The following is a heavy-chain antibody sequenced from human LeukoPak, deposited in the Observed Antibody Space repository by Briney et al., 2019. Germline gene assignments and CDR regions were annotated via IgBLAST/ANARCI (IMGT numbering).Heavy chain of an antibody. J-gene: IGHJ4*02. V-gene: IGHV3-23*01. D-gene: IGHD1-1*01. CDR2: IIGPGGDT. CDR1: GFSFNSYA. CDR3: AKAAAERCASIKCYPFDS. Sequence: PGGSLRLSCTASGFSFNSYAMNWVRQAPGKGLEWFASIIGPGGDTYHAGSVRGRFTISRDNSKNTLYLQMSHLRVEDTALYYCAKAAAERCASIKCYPFDSWGQGTLVAVSS.